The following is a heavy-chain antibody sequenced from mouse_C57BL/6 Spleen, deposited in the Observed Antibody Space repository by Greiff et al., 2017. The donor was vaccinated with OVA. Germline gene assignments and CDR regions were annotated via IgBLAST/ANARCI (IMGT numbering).Heavy chain of an antibody. CDR2: INPYNGGT. V-gene: IGHV1-19*01. J-gene: IGHJ2*01. CDR1: GYTFTDYY. CDR3: ARSGGDNYGSDFDY. D-gene: IGHD1-1*01. Sequence: ELQLQQSGPVLVKPGASVKMTCKASGYTFTDYYMNWVKQSHGKSLEWIGVINPYNGGTSYNQKFKGKATLTVDKSSSTAYMELNSLTSEDSAVYCCARSGGDNYGSDFDYWGQGTTLTVSS.